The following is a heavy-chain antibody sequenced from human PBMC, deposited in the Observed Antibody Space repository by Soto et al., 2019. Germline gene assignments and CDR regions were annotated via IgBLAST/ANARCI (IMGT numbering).Heavy chain of an antibody. CDR1: GGSISIYY. V-gene: IGHV4-59*01. CDR2: IYYSGST. D-gene: IGHD3-22*01. J-gene: IGHJ4*02. Sequence: SETLSLTCTVSGGSISIYYWSWIRQPPGKGLEWIGYIYYSGSTNYNPSLKSRVTISVDTSKNQFSLKLSSVTDADTAVYYCARLGDSSGYYDWYVNYWAQGILVTVSS. CDR3: ARLGDSSGYYDWYVNY.